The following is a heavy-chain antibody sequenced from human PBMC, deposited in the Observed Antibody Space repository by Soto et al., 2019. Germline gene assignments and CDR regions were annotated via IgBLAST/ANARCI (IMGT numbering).Heavy chain of an antibody. CDR1: GYSFTNFH. CDR3: AGDVIGHKNYETSGDYVDH. J-gene: IGHJ4*02. Sequence: QVQLSQFGAEVKKPGASVKVSCKASGYSFTNFHIHWVRQAPGQVLECMGMIDPSGGITRDAQRVQGRNTMPRDASTITVYMELRSLTSEDTAVYDCAGDVIGHKNYETSGDYVDHWGQGTLVTVYS. V-gene: IGHV1-46*01. D-gene: IGHD3-22*01. CDR2: IDPSGGIT.